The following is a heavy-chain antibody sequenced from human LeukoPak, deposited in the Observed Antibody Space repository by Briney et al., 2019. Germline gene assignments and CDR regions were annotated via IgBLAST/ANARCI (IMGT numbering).Heavy chain of an antibody. V-gene: IGHV3-30*18. CDR2: ISYDGSNK. CDR1: GFTFSSYG. J-gene: IGHJ4*02. Sequence: PGGSLRLSCAASGFTFSSYGMHWVRQAPGKGLEWVAVISYDGSNKYYADSVKGRFTISRDNSKNTLYLQMNSLRAEDTAVYYCAKDGGLLWFGETVRGYFDYWGQGTLVTVSS. D-gene: IGHD3-10*01. CDR3: AKDGGLLWFGETVRGYFDY.